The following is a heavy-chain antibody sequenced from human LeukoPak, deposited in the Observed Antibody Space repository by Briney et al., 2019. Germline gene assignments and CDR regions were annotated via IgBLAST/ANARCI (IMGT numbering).Heavy chain of an antibody. Sequence: PGGSLRLSCAASGFTFSNAWMSWVRQAPGKGLEWGANINQDGSEKYYVDSVKGRFTISRDNVKNSLYLQMNSLRADDTAVYYCASVPAANIPYYYYMDVWGKGTTVTVSS. D-gene: IGHD2-2*01. CDR1: GFTFSNAW. V-gene: IGHV3-7*01. J-gene: IGHJ6*03. CDR3: ASVPAANIPYYYYMDV. CDR2: INQDGSEK.